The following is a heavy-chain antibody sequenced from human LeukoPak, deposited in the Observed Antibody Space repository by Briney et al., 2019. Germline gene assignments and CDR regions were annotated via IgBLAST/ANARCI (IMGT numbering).Heavy chain of an antibody. Sequence: ASVRVSCKVSGYTFTSYAMHWVRQAPGQGLEWMGWISAYNGNTNYAQKFQGRVTMTTDTSTSTAYMELRSLRSDDTAVYYCARDRDHGDYNTQDLFVYWGQGTLVTVSS. CDR1: GYTFTSYA. CDR3: ARDRDHGDYNTQDLFVY. V-gene: IGHV1-18*01. CDR2: ISAYNGNT. D-gene: IGHD4-17*01. J-gene: IGHJ4*02.